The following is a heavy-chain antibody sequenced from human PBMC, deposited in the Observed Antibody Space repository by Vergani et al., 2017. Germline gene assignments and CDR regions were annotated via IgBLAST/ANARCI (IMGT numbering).Heavy chain of an antibody. CDR2: IYHGGST. D-gene: IGHD2-8*01. CDR3: ARASHCRKCYSEGANGPGYYYMDV. Sequence: QVQLQESGPGLVKPSETLSLTFAVSGYSISSGYYWGWMRQPPGKGLEWIGSIYHGGSTYYNPSLKSRVTISVDTSKNQFSLKLSSVTAADTAVYYCARASHCRKCYSEGANGPGYYYMDVWGKGTTVTVSS. CDR1: GYSISSGYY. V-gene: IGHV4-38-2*01. J-gene: IGHJ6*03.